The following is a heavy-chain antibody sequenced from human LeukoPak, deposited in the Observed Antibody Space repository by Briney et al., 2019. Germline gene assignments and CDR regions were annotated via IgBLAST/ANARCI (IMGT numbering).Heavy chain of an antibody. Sequence: SETLSLTCTVSGGSISSYCWSWIRQPPGKGLEWIGYIYYSGSTNYNPSLKSRVTISVDTSKNQFSLKLSSVTAADTAVYYCARGGYSSSWYYDAGGFDPWGQGTLVTVSS. CDR2: IYYSGST. CDR3: ARGGYSSSWYYDAGGFDP. J-gene: IGHJ5*02. V-gene: IGHV4-59*01. CDR1: GGSISSYC. D-gene: IGHD6-13*01.